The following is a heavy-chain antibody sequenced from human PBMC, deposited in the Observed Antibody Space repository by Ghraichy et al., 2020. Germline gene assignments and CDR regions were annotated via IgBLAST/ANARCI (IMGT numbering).Heavy chain of an antibody. CDR2: IYYSGST. Sequence: SETLSLTCTVSGGSISSYYWSWIRQPPGKGLEWIGYIYYSGSTNYNPSLKGRVTISVDTSKNQFSLKLSSVTAADTAVYYCARAAYYYGSGSAIPDYWGQGTLVTVSS. J-gene: IGHJ4*02. D-gene: IGHD3-10*01. V-gene: IGHV4-59*01. CDR3: ARAAYYYGSGSAIPDY. CDR1: GGSISSYY.